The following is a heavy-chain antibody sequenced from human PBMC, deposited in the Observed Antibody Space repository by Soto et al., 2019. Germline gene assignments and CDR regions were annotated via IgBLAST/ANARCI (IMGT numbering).Heavy chain of an antibody. V-gene: IGHV4-30-4*01. CDR1: GGSISSGDYY. CDR3: ARDRRGDSYGQFEYFDY. CDR2: IYYSGST. Sequence: SETLSLTCTVSGGSISSGDYYWSWIRQPPGKGLEWIGYIYYSGSTYYNPSLKSRVTISVDTSKNQFSLKLSSVTAADTAVYYGARDRRGDSYGQFEYFDYWGQGTLVTVSS. D-gene: IGHD5-18*01. J-gene: IGHJ4*02.